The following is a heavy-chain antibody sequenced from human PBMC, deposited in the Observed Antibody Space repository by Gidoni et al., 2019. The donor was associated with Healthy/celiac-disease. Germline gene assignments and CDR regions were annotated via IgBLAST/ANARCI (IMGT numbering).Heavy chain of an antibody. CDR2: IRSKAYGGTT. CDR3: TRAGVGATLYFDY. Sequence: EVQLVESGGGLVQPGRYRRLSCTASGFPLGDDAMSWVRQAPGKGLEWVGFIRSKAYGGTTEYAASVKGRFTISRYDSKSIAYLQMNSLNTEDTAVYYCTRAGVGATLYFDYWGQGTLVTVSS. D-gene: IGHD1-26*01. J-gene: IGHJ4*02. CDR1: GFPLGDDA. V-gene: IGHV3-49*04.